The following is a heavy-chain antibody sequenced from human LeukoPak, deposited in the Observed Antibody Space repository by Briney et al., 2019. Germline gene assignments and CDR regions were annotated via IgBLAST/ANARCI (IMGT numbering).Heavy chain of an antibody. CDR1: GFTFSSYG. CDR2: IWYDGSNK. V-gene: IGHV3-33*01. D-gene: IGHD3-22*01. J-gene: IGHJ4*02. Sequence: PGRSLRLSCAAPGFTFSSYGMHWVRQAPGKGLEWVAVIWYDGSNKYYADSVKGRFTISRDNSKNTLYLQMNSLRAEDTAVYYCARDSPQYYYDSSGLFDYWGQGTLVTVSS. CDR3: ARDSPQYYYDSSGLFDY.